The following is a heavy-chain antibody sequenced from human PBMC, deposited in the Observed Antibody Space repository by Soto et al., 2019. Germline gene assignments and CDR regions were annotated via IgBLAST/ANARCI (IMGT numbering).Heavy chain of an antibody. D-gene: IGHD2-15*01. V-gene: IGHV1-69*13. J-gene: IGHJ5*02. Sequence: AVKVSCKASGGTFTSYAISWVRQAPGRGLEWMGGIIPIFGTANYAQKFQGRVTITADESTSTAYMELSSLRSEDTAVYYCARDRGGGKKNWFVLWGEGILVTVSS. CDR1: GGTFTSYA. CDR3: ARDRGGGKKNWFVL. CDR2: IIPIFGTA.